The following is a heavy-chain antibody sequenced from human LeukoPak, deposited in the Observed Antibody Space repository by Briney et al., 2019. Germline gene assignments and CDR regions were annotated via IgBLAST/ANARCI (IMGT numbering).Heavy chain of an antibody. Sequence: GGSLRLSCAASGFTFSSYSMNWVRQAPGKGLEWVSYISSSSSTIYYADSVKGRFTISRDNAKNSLYLQMNSLRAEDTAVYYCARDRGGYYYDSGGGSFDYWGQGTLVTVSS. CDR2: ISSSSSTI. CDR1: GFTFSSYS. D-gene: IGHD3-22*01. J-gene: IGHJ4*02. CDR3: ARDRGGYYYDSGGGSFDY. V-gene: IGHV3-48*04.